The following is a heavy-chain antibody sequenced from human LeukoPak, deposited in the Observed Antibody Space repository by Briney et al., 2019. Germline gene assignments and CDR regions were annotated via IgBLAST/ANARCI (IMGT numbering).Heavy chain of an antibody. D-gene: IGHD3-22*01. CDR3: AKEKVTRDSSGHYYKDGLDY. CDR2: ISWDGGST. Sequence: GGSLRLSCAASGFTFDDYTMHWVRQAPGKGLEWVSLISWDGGSTYYADSVKGRFTISRDNSKNSLFLQMNSLRAEDTALYYCAKEKVTRDSSGHYYKDGLDYWGQGTLVTVSS. V-gene: IGHV3-43D*03. J-gene: IGHJ4*02. CDR1: GFTFDDYT.